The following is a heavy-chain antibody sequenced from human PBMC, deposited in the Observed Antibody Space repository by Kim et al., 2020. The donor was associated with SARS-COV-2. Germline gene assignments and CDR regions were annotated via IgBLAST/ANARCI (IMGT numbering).Heavy chain of an antibody. Sequence: ASVKVSRKASGYTFTSHAMNWVRQAPGQGLEWMGWINTNTGNPTYAQDFTGRFVFSLDTSVSAAYLQISSLKAEDTAVYYCARGLYSGTWNYGMDVWGQGTAVTVSS. CDR3: ARGLYSGTWNYGMDV. CDR2: INTNTGNP. D-gene: IGHD6-13*01. J-gene: IGHJ6*02. CDR1: GYTFTSHA. V-gene: IGHV7-4-1*02.